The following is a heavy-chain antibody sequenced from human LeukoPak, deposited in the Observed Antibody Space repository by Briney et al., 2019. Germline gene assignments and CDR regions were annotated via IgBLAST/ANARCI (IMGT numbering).Heavy chain of an antibody. V-gene: IGHV3-30-3*01. J-gene: IGHJ4*02. CDR3: ARVFLERLTSGYFDS. Sequence: GGSLRLSCAASGFTFSEYAMHWVRQAPGKGLEWVAVISYDGRQKYYGDSVKGRFTISRDNPKNMLYLQMNSLRDDDTAVYYCARVFLERLTSGYFDSWGQGTLVTVSP. CDR1: GFTFSEYA. CDR2: ISYDGRQK. D-gene: IGHD3-3*01.